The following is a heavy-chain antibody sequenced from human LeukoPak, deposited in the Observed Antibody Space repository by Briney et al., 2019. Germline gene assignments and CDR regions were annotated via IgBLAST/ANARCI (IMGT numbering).Heavy chain of an antibody. J-gene: IGHJ4*02. CDR1: GGTFSSYA. Sequence: SVKVSCKASGGTFSSYAISWVRQAPGQGLEWMGGIIPIFGTAIYAQKFQGRVTITADKSTSTAYMELSSLRSEDTAVYYCAREDYYGSGTDWGQGTLVTVSS. CDR2: IIPIFGTA. V-gene: IGHV1-69*06. CDR3: AREDYYGSGTD. D-gene: IGHD3-10*01.